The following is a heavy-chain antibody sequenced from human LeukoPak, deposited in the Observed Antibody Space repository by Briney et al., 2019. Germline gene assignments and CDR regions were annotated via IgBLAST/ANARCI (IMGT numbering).Heavy chain of an antibody. V-gene: IGHV4-59*01. CDR1: GGSISNYY. J-gene: IGHJ4*02. D-gene: IGHD3-16*01. CDR3: ARGARGSEY. CDR2: IYYSGSI. Sequence: PSETLSLTCTVSGGSISNYYWTWIRQPPGKGLEWIGYIYYSGSIKYNPSLKSRVTMSLDTSKNQFSLNLNSVTAADTAVYYCARGARGSEYWGQGTLVTVSS.